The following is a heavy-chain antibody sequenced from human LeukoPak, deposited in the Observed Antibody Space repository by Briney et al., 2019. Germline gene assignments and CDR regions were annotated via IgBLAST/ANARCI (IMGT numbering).Heavy chain of an antibody. CDR1: GYSISSGYY. CDR2: IYHSGST. V-gene: IGHV4-38-2*02. D-gene: IGHD3-3*01. CDR3: AGGNTYYDLLSGPQGSYWYFDL. J-gene: IGHJ2*01. Sequence: PSETLSLTCTVSGYSISSGYYWGWIRQPPGKGLEWIGSIYHSGSTYYNPSLKSRVTISVDTSKNQFSLKLSSVTAADTAVYYCAGGNTYYDLLSGPQGSYWYFDLWGRGTLVTVSS.